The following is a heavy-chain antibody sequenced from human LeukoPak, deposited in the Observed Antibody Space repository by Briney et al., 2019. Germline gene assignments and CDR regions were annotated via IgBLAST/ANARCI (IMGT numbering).Heavy chain of an antibody. CDR2: TYYRSKWYN. V-gene: IGHV6-1*01. J-gene: IGHJ6*03. CDR3: ARGVIAAAGYYYYYSYMDV. Sequence: SQTLSLTCAISGDSVSSNIAAWNWIRQSPSRGLEWLGRTYYRSKWYNDYAVSVKSRITINPDTSKNQFSLQLNSVTPEDTAVYYCARGVIAAAGYYYYYSYMDVWGKGTTVTISS. CDR1: GDSVSSNIAA. D-gene: IGHD6-13*01.